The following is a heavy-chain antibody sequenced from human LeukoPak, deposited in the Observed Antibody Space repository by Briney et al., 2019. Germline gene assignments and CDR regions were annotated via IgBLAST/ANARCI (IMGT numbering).Heavy chain of an antibody. V-gene: IGHV4-59*01. CDR2: IYYSGST. Sequence: SETLSLTCTVSGGSISSYYWSWIRQPPGKGLEWIGYIYYSGSTNYNPSLKSRVTISVDTSKNQFSLKLSSVTAADTAVYYCARDLNSGSPYWGQGTLVTVSS. D-gene: IGHD1-26*01. J-gene: IGHJ4*02. CDR1: GGSISSYY. CDR3: ARDLNSGSPY.